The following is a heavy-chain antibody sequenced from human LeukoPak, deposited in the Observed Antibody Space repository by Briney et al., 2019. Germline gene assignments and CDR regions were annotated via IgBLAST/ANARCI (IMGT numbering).Heavy chain of an antibody. D-gene: IGHD3-3*01. Sequence: SETLCLTCTVSGGSISSYYWSWIRQPPGKGLEWIGYIYYSGSTNYNPSLKSRVTISVDTSKNQFSLKLSSVTAADTAVYYCARHTIFGVANFDYWGQGTLVTVSS. J-gene: IGHJ4*02. CDR1: GGSISSYY. CDR2: IYYSGST. V-gene: IGHV4-59*08. CDR3: ARHTIFGVANFDY.